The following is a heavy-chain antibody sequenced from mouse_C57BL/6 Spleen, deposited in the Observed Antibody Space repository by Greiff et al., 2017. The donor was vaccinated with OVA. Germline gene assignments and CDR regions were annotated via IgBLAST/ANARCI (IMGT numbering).Heavy chain of an antibody. V-gene: IGHV5-12*01. Sequence: EVQVVESGGGLVQPGGSLKLSCAASGFTFSDYYMYWVRQTPEKRLEWVAYISNGGGSTYYPDTVKGRFTISRDNAKNTLYLQMSRLKSEDTAMYYCARDGYDYDLSYAMDYWGQGTSVTVSS. CDR3: ARDGYDYDLSYAMDY. J-gene: IGHJ4*01. D-gene: IGHD2-4*01. CDR2: ISNGGGST. CDR1: GFTFSDYY.